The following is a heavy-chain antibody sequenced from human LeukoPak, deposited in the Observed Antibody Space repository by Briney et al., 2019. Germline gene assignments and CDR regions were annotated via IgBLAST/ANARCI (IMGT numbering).Heavy chain of an antibody. CDR3: ARGGSGSGYLYYFDY. V-gene: IGHV1-2*06. CDR1: GYSFSDFP. D-gene: IGHD3-10*01. J-gene: IGHJ4*02. CDR2: INSNSGGT. Sequence: GASVKVSCKASGYSFSDFPIHWARQAPGQGLEWMGRINSNSGGTSYAQNFQGRVTMTRDTSINTAYMELSGLTSDDTAVYYCARGGSGSGYLYYFDYWGQGTLVSVSS.